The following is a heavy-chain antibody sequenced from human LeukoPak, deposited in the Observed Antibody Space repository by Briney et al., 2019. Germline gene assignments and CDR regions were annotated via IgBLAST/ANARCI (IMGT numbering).Heavy chain of an antibody. Sequence: PGGPLTLSCAASGFTFSSYAMSWVRQAPARGLEWVSSLRGDGETFYIDSVKGRFTLSRDESRNTVYLQLNNLRVEDTAVYFCAKASWVSRADAVLWGQGTLVTVSS. V-gene: IGHV3-23*01. J-gene: IGHJ4*02. D-gene: IGHD3-16*01. CDR3: AKASWVSRADAVL. CDR2: LRGDGET. CDR1: GFTFSSYA.